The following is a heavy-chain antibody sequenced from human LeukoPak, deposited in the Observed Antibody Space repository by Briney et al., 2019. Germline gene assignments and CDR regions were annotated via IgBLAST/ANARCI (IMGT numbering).Heavy chain of an antibody. CDR1: GFTFSSHW. V-gene: IGHV3-7*01. CDR2: IKHDGSEQ. CDR3: ARVSPSMVRGGIVIGSFDP. D-gene: IGHD3-10*01. Sequence: GGSLRLSCVTSGFTFSSHWMSWVRQAPGKGLEWVANIKHDGSEQYSVDSVKGRFTVSRDNANNSLYLHMNSLRVEDTAVYYCARVSPSMVRGGIVIGSFDPWGQGALVTVSS. J-gene: IGHJ5*02.